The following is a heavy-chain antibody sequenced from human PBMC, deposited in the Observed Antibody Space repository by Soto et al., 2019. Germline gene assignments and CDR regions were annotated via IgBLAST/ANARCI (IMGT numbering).Heavy chain of an antibody. J-gene: IGHJ4*02. CDR3: GRLIHCLTTSCYFDC. D-gene: IGHD2-2*01. CDR2: INYSGTT. CDR1: GGSISTTSFY. V-gene: IGHV4-39*01. Sequence: QLQLQESGPGLVKPSETLSLTCTVSGGSISTTSFYWAWIRQPPGKGLEWIGSINYSGTTYYTSSLRSRVTISVDTSKNQFSLKMSSVTAADTSVYYCGRLIHCLTTSCYFDCWGQGALVTVSS.